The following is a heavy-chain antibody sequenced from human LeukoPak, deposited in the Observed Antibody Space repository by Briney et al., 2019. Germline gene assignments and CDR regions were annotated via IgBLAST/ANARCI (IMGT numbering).Heavy chain of an antibody. J-gene: IGHJ4*02. V-gene: IGHV4-39*07. CDR3: ARDRVIAAAGEYFDY. CDR2: IFYSGST. CDR1: GGSISTSNYY. Sequence: PSETLSLTCTVSGGSISTSNYYWGWIRQPPGKGLEWIGNIFYSGSTYYGPSLKSRVTISVDTSKNQFSLKLSSVTAADTAVYYCARDRVIAAAGEYFDYWGQGTLVTVSS. D-gene: IGHD6-13*01.